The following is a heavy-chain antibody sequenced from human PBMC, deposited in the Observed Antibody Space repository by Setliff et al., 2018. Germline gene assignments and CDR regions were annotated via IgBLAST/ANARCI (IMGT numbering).Heavy chain of an antibody. CDR3: TTSPISSGWHSNFDYNMDV. CDR2: IRSKANSYAT. V-gene: IGHV3-73*01. D-gene: IGHD6-19*01. Sequence: GGSLRLSCAASGFTFSGSAMHWVRQASGKGLEWVGRIRSKANSYATAYAAPVKGRFTVSRDDSISTLYLQMNSLKTEDTAVYYCTTSPISSGWHSNFDYNMDVWGQGTTVTVSS. CDR1: GFTFSGSA. J-gene: IGHJ6*02.